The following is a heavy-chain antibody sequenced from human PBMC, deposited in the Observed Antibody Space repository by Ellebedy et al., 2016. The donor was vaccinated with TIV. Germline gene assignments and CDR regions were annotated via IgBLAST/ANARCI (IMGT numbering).Heavy chain of an antibody. CDR3: TRAYFDILTGYFNWFDP. CDR2: IRNKANSYAT. CDR1: GFRFSSDSA. Sequence: GESLKISCAASGFRFSSDSAMHWVRQAPGKGLEWVGLIRNKANSYATVYAASVRGRFTISREDSKNTTYLQMNSLKTDDTAVYYCTRAYFDILTGYFNWFDPWGQGTLVTVSS. J-gene: IGHJ5*02. V-gene: IGHV3-73*01. D-gene: IGHD3-9*01.